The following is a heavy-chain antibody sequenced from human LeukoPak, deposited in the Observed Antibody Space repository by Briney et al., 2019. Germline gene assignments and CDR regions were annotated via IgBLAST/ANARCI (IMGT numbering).Heavy chain of an antibody. Sequence: GGSLRLSCAASGFTFNSYAMYWVRQAPGKGLEWVSGIFGSGGSAHYADSEKGRFTIFRDNSKNTVYLQMNSLRAEDTAVYYCAKTTTGYSSGRYPGWPVDYWGQGTLVTVSS. CDR1: GFTFNSYA. CDR2: IFGSGGSA. V-gene: IGHV3-23*01. D-gene: IGHD6-19*01. CDR3: AKTTTGYSSGRYPGWPVDY. J-gene: IGHJ4*02.